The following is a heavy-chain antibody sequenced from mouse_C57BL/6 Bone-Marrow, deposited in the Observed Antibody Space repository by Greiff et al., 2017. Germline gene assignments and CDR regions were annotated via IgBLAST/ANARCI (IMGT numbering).Heavy chain of an antibody. Sequence: QVQLQQSGAELARPGASVKLSCKASGYTFTSYGISWVKQRTGQGLEWIGEIYPRSGNTYYNEKFKGKATLTADKSSSTAYMELRSLTSEDSAVYFCASISVGTAQAPVFAYWGRGHRVTVSA. D-gene: IGHD3-2*02. V-gene: IGHV1-81*01. J-gene: IGHJ3*01. CDR3: ASISVGTAQAPVFAY. CDR2: IYPRSGNT. CDR1: GYTFTSYG.